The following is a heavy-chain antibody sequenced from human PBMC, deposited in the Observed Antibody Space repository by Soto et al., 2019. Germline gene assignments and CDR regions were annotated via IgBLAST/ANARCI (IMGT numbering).Heavy chain of an antibody. CDR3: GRDAVTKRDFYYYGMDP. Sequence: PSETLSLTCTVSGGSIKNSGYYWSWIRQHPEKGLEWIGYISYSGSTDYAPSLKSRVTMSVDTSKNQFFLNLTSVTAADTAVYYCGRDAVTKRDFYYYGMDPWGRGTTVTVS. CDR2: ISYSGST. CDR1: GGSIKNSGYY. V-gene: IGHV4-31*03. J-gene: IGHJ6*02. D-gene: IGHD4-4*01.